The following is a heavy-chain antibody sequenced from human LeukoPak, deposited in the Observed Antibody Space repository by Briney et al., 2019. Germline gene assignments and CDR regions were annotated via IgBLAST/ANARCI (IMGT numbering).Heavy chain of an antibody. D-gene: IGHD3-9*01. CDR1: GFSLSVYG. V-gene: IGHV3-30*04. Sequence: GRSLRLSCVASGFSLSVYGMHWVRQAPGKGLEWVAVISFDGSNIDYADSVKGRFTISRDNSKNMLCLQMNSLSAEDTAVYYCATRDILGFDYWGQGTLVTVSP. CDR3: ATRDILGFDY. J-gene: IGHJ4*02. CDR2: ISFDGSNI.